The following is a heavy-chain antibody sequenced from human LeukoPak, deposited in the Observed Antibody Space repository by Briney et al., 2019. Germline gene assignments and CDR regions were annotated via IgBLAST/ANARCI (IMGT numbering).Heavy chain of an antibody. V-gene: IGHV3-21*01. Sequence: PGGSLRPSCAASGFTFSSYSMNWVRQAPGKGLEWVSSISSSSSYIYYADSVKGRFTISRDNAKNSLYLQMNSLRAEDTAVYYCARDLDSSGYGFDYWGQGTLVTVSS. J-gene: IGHJ4*02. D-gene: IGHD3-22*01. CDR2: ISSSSSYI. CDR3: ARDLDSSGYGFDY. CDR1: GFTFSSYS.